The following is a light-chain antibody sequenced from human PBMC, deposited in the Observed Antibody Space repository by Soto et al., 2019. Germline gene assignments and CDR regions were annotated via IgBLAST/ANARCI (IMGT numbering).Light chain of an antibody. CDR1: QSLLFSSNNKNY. CDR2: WAS. V-gene: IGKV4-1*01. Sequence: DIVMNQSPDSLAVSLGERATINCKSSQSLLFSSNNKNYLAWYQQKPGPPPKLHIYWASTREYGLPDRFSGRGSVTDFTPTIDSLQAEHVAVYYCQQYYSAPPGLSFGGGTKVEIK. J-gene: IGKJ4*01. CDR3: QQYYSAPPGLS.